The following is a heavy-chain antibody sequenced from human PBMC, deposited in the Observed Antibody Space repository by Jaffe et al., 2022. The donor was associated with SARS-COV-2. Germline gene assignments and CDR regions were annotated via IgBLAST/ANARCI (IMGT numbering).Heavy chain of an antibody. J-gene: IGHJ6*03. V-gene: IGHV3-11*01. D-gene: IGHD3-22*01. CDR3: ARDHDSSGYYPFDYYYYYMDV. Sequence: QVQLVESGGGLVKPGGSLRLSCAASGFTFSDYYMSWIRQAPGKGLEWVSYISSSGSTIYYADSVKGRFTISRDNAKNSLYLQMNSLRAEDTAVYYCARDHDSSGYYPFDYYYYYMDVWGKGTTVTVSS. CDR2: ISSSGSTI. CDR1: GFTFSDYY.